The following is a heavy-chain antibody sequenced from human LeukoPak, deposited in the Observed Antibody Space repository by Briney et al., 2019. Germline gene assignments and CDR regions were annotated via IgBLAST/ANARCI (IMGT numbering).Heavy chain of an antibody. D-gene: IGHD3-22*01. Sequence: PGGSLRLSCAASGFTFDDYAMHWVRQAPGKGLEWVSGISWNSGSIGYADSVKGRFTISRDNAKNSLYLQMNSLRAEDTALYYCAKPQYYYDSSGYYFDYWGQGTLVTVSS. CDR1: GFTFDDYA. V-gene: IGHV3-9*01. CDR3: AKPQYYYDSSGYYFDY. CDR2: ISWNSGSI. J-gene: IGHJ4*02.